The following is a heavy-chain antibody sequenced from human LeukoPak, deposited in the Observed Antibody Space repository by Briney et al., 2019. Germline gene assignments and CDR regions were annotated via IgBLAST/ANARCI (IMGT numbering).Heavy chain of an antibody. V-gene: IGHV3-20*04. J-gene: IGHJ4*02. Sequence: GGSLRLSCAASGVTFSNFAVTWLRQAPGKGLEWVSGINWNGGSTGYADSVKGRFTISRDNAKNSLYLQMNSLRAEDTALYYCARTSTIAAAGTLDYWGQGTLVTVSS. CDR2: INWNGGST. CDR3: ARTSTIAAAGTLDY. D-gene: IGHD6-13*01. CDR1: GVTFSNFA.